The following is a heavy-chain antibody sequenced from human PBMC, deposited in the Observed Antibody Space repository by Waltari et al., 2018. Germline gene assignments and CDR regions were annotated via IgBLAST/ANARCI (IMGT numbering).Heavy chain of an antibody. Sequence: QEQPVESGCGLAQPGLPLRRSCPATAFTSRSYAMHWVRQAPGKGLELVAVISYNERNIYYVDSVKGRFIISRDNSRKMLYLQMNSLRTEDTAVYYCARDYCDRTNCHGMDVWGQGTTVTVSS. CDR1: AFTSRSYA. CDR2: ISYNERNI. CDR3: ARDYCDRTNCHGMDV. D-gene: IGHD3-22*01. V-gene: IGHV3-30*04. J-gene: IGHJ6*02.